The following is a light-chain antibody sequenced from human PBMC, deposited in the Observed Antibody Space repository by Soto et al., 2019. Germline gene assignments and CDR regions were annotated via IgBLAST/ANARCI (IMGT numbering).Light chain of an antibody. V-gene: IGLV2-8*01. CDR3: SSYAGSNNLYV. Sequence: QFALTQPPSASGSPVQSVTISCTGTSSDVGGYNYISWYQQHPGKAPKLMIYEVSKRPSGVPDRFSGSKSGNTASLTVSGLQAEDEADYYCSSYAGSNNLYVFGTGTKVTV. J-gene: IGLJ1*01. CDR2: EVS. CDR1: SSDVGGYNY.